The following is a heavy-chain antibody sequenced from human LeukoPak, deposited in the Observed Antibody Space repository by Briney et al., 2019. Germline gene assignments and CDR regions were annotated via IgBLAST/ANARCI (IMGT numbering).Heavy chain of an antibody. V-gene: IGHV4-61*05. Sequence: SETLSLTCSVSGDSISSRSCYWGWIRQPPGKGLEWIGYIYYSGSTNYNPSLKSRVTISVDTSKNQFSLKLSSVTAADTAVYYCARGRTMIAPWGQGTLVTVSS. D-gene: IGHD3-22*01. CDR3: ARGRTMIAP. CDR2: IYYSGST. J-gene: IGHJ5*02. CDR1: GDSISSRSCY.